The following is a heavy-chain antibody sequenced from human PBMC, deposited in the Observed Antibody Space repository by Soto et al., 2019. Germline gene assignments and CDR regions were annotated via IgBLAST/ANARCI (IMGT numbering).Heavy chain of an antibody. CDR3: ARENTTVDEYY. CDR2: IDPSDSYT. Sequence: PGESMKISCKVSGYSFTSYWISCVRQMPGKGLEWMGRIDPSDSYTNYSPSFQGHVTISADKSISTAYLQWRSLKASDTALYYCARENTTVDEYYCGRGNQVPISS. J-gene: IGHJ4*02. D-gene: IGHD1-1*01. CDR1: GYSFTSYW. V-gene: IGHV5-10-1*01.